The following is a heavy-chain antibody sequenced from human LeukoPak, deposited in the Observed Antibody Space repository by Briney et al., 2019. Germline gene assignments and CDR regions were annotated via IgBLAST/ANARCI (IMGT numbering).Heavy chain of an antibody. D-gene: IGHD6-13*01. CDR3: ARDYSHIAEVADFDY. V-gene: IGHV3-23*01. CDR2: ISGSGAST. Sequence: PGGSLRLSCAASGFTFSSYAMSWVRQAPGKGLEWVSAISGSGASTYYADSVKGRFTISRDNSKNTLYLQMNSLRAEDTAVYYCARDYSHIAEVADFDYWGQGTLVTVSS. CDR1: GFTFSSYA. J-gene: IGHJ4*02.